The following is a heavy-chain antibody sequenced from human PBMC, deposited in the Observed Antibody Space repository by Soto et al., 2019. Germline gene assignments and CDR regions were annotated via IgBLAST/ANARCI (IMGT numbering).Heavy chain of an antibody. V-gene: IGHV3-23*01. CDR3: ARESEH. Sequence: VGSLRLSCAASGFTFSNYAMSWVRQAPGKGLEWVSTITGSAGGTYYADSMKGRFTISRDNSKSTLYLQMYSLRVEDTAVYYCARESEHWGQGTLVTVSS. J-gene: IGHJ4*02. CDR2: ITGSAGGT. D-gene: IGHD1-1*01. CDR1: GFTFSNYA.